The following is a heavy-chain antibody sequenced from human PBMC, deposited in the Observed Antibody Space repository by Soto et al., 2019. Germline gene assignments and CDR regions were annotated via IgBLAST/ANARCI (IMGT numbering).Heavy chain of an antibody. Sequence: TSETLSLTCTVSGGSVSSGSYYWSWIRQPPGKGLEWIGYIYYSGSTNYNPSLKSRVTISVDTSKNQFSLKLSSVTAADTAVCYWPRGLQLLWFLPRRFAHWGQGTLVTVSS. CDR1: GGSVSSGSYY. D-gene: IGHD3-10*01. CDR2: IYYSGST. J-gene: IGHJ5*02. CDR3: PRGLQLLWFLPRRFAH. V-gene: IGHV4-61*01.